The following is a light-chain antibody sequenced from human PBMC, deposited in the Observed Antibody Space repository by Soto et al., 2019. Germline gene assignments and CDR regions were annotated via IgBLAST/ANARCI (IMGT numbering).Light chain of an antibody. Sequence: EIVLTQSPGSLSLSPGQRATLSCRASQSVDSTFFAWYQKKPGQAPRLLIYGASKRDTGVPDRFSGSGSGTDFTLTISRLEPEDLAVYYCQQYMSSVTFGQGTKVVI. CDR1: QSVDSTF. V-gene: IGKV3-20*01. CDR3: QQYMSSVT. CDR2: GAS. J-gene: IGKJ1*01.